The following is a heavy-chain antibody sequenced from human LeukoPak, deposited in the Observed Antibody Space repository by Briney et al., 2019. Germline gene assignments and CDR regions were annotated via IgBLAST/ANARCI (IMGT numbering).Heavy chain of an antibody. V-gene: IGHV1-46*01. CDR1: GYTFTTYY. J-gene: IGHJ4*02. CDR2: INPSGGSP. CDR3: ARGLGSGSYYGY. D-gene: IGHD3-10*01. Sequence: ASVKVSCKASGYTFTTYYIHWVRQAPGQGLEWMGIINPSGGSPCYAQKFQGRVTMTRDTSTTTVYMELSSLRSEDTAVYYCARGLGSGSYYGYWGQGTLVTVSS.